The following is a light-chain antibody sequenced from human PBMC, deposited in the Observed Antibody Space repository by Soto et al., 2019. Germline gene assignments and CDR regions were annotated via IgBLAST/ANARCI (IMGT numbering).Light chain of an antibody. CDR1: QAISSN. Sequence: EIVMTQSPATLSVSRGEIATLSCRANQAISSNLAWYQQKPGQAPSLLIYGASTRATGIPDRFSGSGSGTEFTLTISSLQSEDFAVYYCQHYNNWLGTFGGGTKVEIK. CDR3: QHYNNWLGT. J-gene: IGKJ4*01. CDR2: GAS. V-gene: IGKV3-15*01.